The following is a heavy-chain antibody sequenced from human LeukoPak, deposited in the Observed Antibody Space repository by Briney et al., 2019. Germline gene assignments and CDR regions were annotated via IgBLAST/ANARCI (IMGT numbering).Heavy chain of an antibody. CDR3: ARHVRGYSSSQDY. CDR2: IYHSGST. D-gene: IGHD5-18*01. J-gene: IGHJ4*02. Sequence: SETPSLTCAVSGYSISSGYYWGWIRQPPGKGLEWIGSIYHSGSTYYNPSLKSRVTISVDTSKNQFSLKLSSVTAADTAVYYCARHVRGYSSSQDYWGQGTLVTVSS. V-gene: IGHV4-38-2*01. CDR1: GYSISSGYY.